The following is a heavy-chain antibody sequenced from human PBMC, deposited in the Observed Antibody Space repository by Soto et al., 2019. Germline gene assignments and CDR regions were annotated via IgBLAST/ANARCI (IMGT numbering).Heavy chain of an antibody. Sequence: GESLKISCKGSGYSFTSYWIGWVRQMPGKGLEWMGRIDPSDSYTNYSPSFQGHVTISADKSISTAYLQWSSLKASDTAMYYCARHIVVVVAATPEDWFDPWGQGTLVTVS. CDR3: ARHIVVVVAATPEDWFDP. CDR2: IDPSDSYT. D-gene: IGHD2-15*01. J-gene: IGHJ5*02. CDR1: GYSFTSYW. V-gene: IGHV5-10-1*01.